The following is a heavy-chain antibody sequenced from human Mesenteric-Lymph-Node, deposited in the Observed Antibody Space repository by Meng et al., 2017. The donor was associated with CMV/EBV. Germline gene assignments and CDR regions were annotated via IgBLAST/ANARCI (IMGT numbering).Heavy chain of an antibody. D-gene: IGHD2-2*01. CDR3: ATTRYCSSTDCPAGGY. CDR1: GFTFSSYE. CDR2: ISHSGSTI. J-gene: IGHJ4*02. Sequence: LSLTCAASGFTFSSYEMNWVRQAPGKGLEWVSFISHSGSTIYYADSVKGRFTISRDNAKNSLYLQMNSLRAEDTAVYYCATTRYCSSTDCPAGGYWGQGTLVTVSS. V-gene: IGHV3-48*03.